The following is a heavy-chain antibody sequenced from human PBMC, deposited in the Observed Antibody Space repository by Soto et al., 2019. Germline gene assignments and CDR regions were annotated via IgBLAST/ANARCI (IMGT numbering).Heavy chain of an antibody. V-gene: IGHV1-8*01. CDR1: GYTFTSYD. Sequence: AASVKVSCKASGYTFTSYDINWVRQATGQGLEWMGWMNPNSGNTGYAQKFQGRVTMTRNTSISTAYMELSSLRSEDTAVYYCASNRAYDFWSGYYTVSWFDPWDQGTLVTVSS. D-gene: IGHD3-3*01. J-gene: IGHJ5*02. CDR2: MNPNSGNT. CDR3: ASNRAYDFWSGYYTVSWFDP.